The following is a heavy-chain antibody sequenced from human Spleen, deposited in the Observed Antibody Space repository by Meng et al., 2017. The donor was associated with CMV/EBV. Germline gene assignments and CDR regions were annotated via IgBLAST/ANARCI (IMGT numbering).Heavy chain of an antibody. D-gene: IGHD4-23*01. J-gene: IGHJ5*02. Sequence: SQTLSLTCVISGDNVSNNSAAWNWIRQSPSRGLEWLGRTYYRSRWYNYYGVSVKGRITIKADTSRNQLSLQLKFVTPEDSAVYFCVREYSGGNVWFDPWGQGTLVTVSS. V-gene: IGHV6-1*01. CDR2: TYYRSRWYN. CDR1: GDNVSNNSAA. CDR3: VREYSGGNVWFDP.